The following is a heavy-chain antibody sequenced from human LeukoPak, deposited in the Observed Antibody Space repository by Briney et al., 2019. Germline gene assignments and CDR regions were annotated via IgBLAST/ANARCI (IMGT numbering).Heavy chain of an antibody. CDR3: AKDMGLSSIFDY. CDR1: GFTFSSYA. CDR2: ISGSGGST. D-gene: IGHD6-6*01. V-gene: IGHV3-23*01. Sequence: PGGSLGLSSAASGFTFSSYAMSWVHRAPGEGLEWVSAISGSGGSTYYADSVKGRFTISRDNSKNTLYLQMNSLRAEDTAVYYCAKDMGLSSIFDYWGQGTLVTVSS. J-gene: IGHJ4*02.